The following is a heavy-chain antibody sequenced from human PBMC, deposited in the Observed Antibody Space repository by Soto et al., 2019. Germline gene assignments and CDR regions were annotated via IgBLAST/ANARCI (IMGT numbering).Heavy chain of an antibody. J-gene: IGHJ6*02. CDR2: VIPIFDTT. CDR3: ATILGHSTTWYLNGMDV. V-gene: IGHV1-69*01. CDR1: GGTFGSNA. D-gene: IGHD6-13*01. Sequence: QVQLVQSGAEVKKPGSSLRVSCKASGGTFGSNALRWVRQAPGKGLEWMGGVIPIFDTTHYAQKFQGRVTITADESTSTVYMELSRLRSEDTAVYYRATILGHSTTWYLNGMDVWGQGNSVSVSS.